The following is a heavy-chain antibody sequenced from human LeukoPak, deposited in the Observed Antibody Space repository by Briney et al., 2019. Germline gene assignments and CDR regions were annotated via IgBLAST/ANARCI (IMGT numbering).Heavy chain of an antibody. CDR1: GFTFSSYG. CDR3: AKDGDYSSSWYRPYYYYYMDV. V-gene: IGHV3-30*18. J-gene: IGHJ6*03. CDR2: ISYDGSNK. Sequence: GGSLRLSCAASGFTFSSYGMHWVRQAPGKGLEWVAVISYDGSNKYYADSVKGRFTISRDNSKNTLYLQMNSLRAEDTAVYYCAKDGDYSSSWYRPYYYYYMDVWGKGTTVTVSS. D-gene: IGHD6-13*01.